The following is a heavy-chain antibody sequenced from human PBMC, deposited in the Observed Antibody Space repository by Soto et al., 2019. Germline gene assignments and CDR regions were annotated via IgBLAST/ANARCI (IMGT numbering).Heavy chain of an antibody. Sequence: GGSLRLSCAASGFTFSSYWMHWVRQAPGKGLEWVAVIWYDGSNKYYADSVKGRFTISRDNSKNTLYLQMNSLRAEDTAVYYCARDTARAMVRIYYGMDVWGQGTTVTVSS. CDR1: GFTFSSYW. V-gene: IGHV3-33*08. CDR2: IWYDGSNK. D-gene: IGHD5-18*01. J-gene: IGHJ6*02. CDR3: ARDTARAMVRIYYGMDV.